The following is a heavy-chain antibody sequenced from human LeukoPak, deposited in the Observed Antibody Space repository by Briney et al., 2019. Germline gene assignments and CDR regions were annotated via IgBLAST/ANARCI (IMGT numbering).Heavy chain of an antibody. CDR1: GYTFTSYY. J-gene: IGHJ6*03. Sequence: ASVKVSCKASGYTFTSYYMHWVRQAPGQGLEWMGIINPSGGSTSYAQKFQGRVTMTRDMSTSTVYMELSSLRSEDTAVYYCARSYYDFWSGPQGGYYYMDVWGKGTTVTVSS. CDR2: INPSGGST. CDR3: ARSYYDFWSGPQGGYYYMDV. D-gene: IGHD3-3*01. V-gene: IGHV1-46*01.